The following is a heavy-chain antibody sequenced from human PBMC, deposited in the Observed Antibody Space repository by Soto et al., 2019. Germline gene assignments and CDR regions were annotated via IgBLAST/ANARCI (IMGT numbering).Heavy chain of an antibody. CDR1: GFTFSSYG. Sequence: GGSLRLSCAASGFTFSSYGMHWVRQAPGKGLEWVAVIWYDGSNKYYADSVKGRFTISRDNSKNTLYLQMNSLRAEDTAVYYCARDLRDSSSWLVPILYGMDVWGQGTTVTVSS. CDR3: ARDLRDSSSWLVPILYGMDV. CDR2: IWYDGSNK. J-gene: IGHJ6*02. D-gene: IGHD6-13*01. V-gene: IGHV3-33*01.